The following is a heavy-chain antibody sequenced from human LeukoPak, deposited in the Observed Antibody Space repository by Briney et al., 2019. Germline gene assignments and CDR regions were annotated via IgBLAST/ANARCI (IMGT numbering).Heavy chain of an antibody. J-gene: IGHJ3*02. Sequence: GGSLRLSCAASGFTFSSYGMHWVRQAPGKGLEWVANIRGDGSRLYYVDSVKGRFTISRDNAKNSLYLQMSNLRAEDTSVYYCARDHNYFGGDRYYDAFDIWGQGTMVTVSS. CDR3: ARDHNYFGGDRYYDAFDI. D-gene: IGHD2-21*02. CDR1: GFTFSSYG. V-gene: IGHV3-7*01. CDR2: IRGDGSRL.